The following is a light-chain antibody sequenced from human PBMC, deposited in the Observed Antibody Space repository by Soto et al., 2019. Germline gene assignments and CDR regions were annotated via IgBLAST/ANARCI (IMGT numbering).Light chain of an antibody. CDR3: TSYKSGTTL. CDR2: EVS. CDR1: SSDLGGFES. Sequence: QSVLTQPASVSGSPGQSITISCTGVSSDLGGFESVAWYQQHPGKAPRLMIYEVSNRPPGVSNRFSGSRSGSTASLTISGLQAEDEADYYCTSYKSGTTLFGGGTKLTVL. V-gene: IGLV2-14*01. J-gene: IGLJ2*01.